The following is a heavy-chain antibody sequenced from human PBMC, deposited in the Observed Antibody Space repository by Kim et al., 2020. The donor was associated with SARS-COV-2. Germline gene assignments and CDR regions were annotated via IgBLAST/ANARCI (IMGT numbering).Heavy chain of an antibody. J-gene: IGHJ5*02. CDR1: GVSISSPSDY. CDR2: IYHSENT. Sequence: SETLSLTCTVSGVSISSPSDYWDWIRQPPGKGLEWIGSIYHSENTNYNPSLKTRVTISVDTSKNQFSLRLGSVTAADTAVYYCARRGIKPYNWFDPWG. CDR3: ARRGIKPYNWFDP. V-gene: IGHV4-39*01. D-gene: IGHD3-10*01.